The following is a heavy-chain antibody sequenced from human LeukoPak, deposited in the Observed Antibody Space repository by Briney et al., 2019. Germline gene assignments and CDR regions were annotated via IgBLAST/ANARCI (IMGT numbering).Heavy chain of an antibody. CDR1: GYIFSTYW. J-gene: IGHJ3*02. Sequence: GESLKISCKGSGYIFSTYWIGWVRQMPGKALDWVGIIHSGDSNTRYSPSFQGHVTISADKSISTAYLQWSSLKASDTAMHYCARHRHDYSNYGHAFDIWGQGTMVTVSS. CDR2: IHSGDSNT. D-gene: IGHD4-11*01. CDR3: ARHRHDYSNYGHAFDI. V-gene: IGHV5-51*01.